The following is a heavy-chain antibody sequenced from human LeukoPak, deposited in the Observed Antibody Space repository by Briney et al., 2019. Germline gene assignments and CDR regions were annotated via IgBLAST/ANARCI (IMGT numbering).Heavy chain of an antibody. Sequence: ASVKVSCKASGYTFTGYYMHWVRQAPGQGLEWMGWINPNSGGTNYAQKFQGRVTMTRDTSISTAYMELSRLRSDDTAVYYCARGRSGWYCSSTSCSDFDYWGQGTLVTVSS. CDR2: INPNSGGT. D-gene: IGHD2-2*01. CDR3: ARGRSGWYCSSTSCSDFDY. CDR1: GYTFTGYY. J-gene: IGHJ4*02. V-gene: IGHV1-2*02.